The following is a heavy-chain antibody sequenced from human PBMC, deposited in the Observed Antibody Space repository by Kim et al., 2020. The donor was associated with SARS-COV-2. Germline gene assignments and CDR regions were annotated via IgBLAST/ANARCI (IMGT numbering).Heavy chain of an antibody. CDR2: ISWDGGST. J-gene: IGHJ4*02. V-gene: IGHV3-43*01. CDR1: GFTFDDYT. CDR3: ATSRGYSYGPQGD. Sequence: GGSLRLSCAASGFTFDDYTMHWVRQAPGKGLEWVSLISWDGGSTYYADSVKGRFTISRDNSKNSLYLQMNSLGTEDTALYYCATSRGYSYGPQGDWGQGTLVTVSS. D-gene: IGHD5-18*01.